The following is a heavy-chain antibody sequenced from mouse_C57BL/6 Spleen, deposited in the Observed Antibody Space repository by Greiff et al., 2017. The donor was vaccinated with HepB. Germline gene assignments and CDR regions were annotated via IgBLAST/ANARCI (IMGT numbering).Heavy chain of an antibody. CDR1: GYTFTDYY. Sequence: LVESGPELVKPGASVKISCKASGYTFTDYYINWVKQRPGQGLEWIGWIYPGSGNTKYNEKFKGKATLTVDTSSSTAYMQLSSLTSEDSAVYFCANYYGSSYYWYFDVWGTGTTVTVSS. CDR3: ANYYGSSYYWYFDV. V-gene: IGHV1-84*01. CDR2: IYPGSGNT. D-gene: IGHD1-1*01. J-gene: IGHJ1*03.